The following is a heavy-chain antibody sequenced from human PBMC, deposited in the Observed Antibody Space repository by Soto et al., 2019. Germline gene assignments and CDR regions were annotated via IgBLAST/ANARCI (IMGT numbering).Heavy chain of an antibody. J-gene: IGHJ5*02. V-gene: IGHV1-8*01. CDR3: GRVVLTSSYQINWFGP. CDR2: MNPNSGNT. Sequence: ASVKVSCKASGYTFTSFDINWVRQASGQGLEWMGWMNPNSGNTIYAQKFQGRVTMTRNTSINTAYMELSSLRSDDTALYYCGRVVLTSSYQINWFGPWGQETPVTVSS. D-gene: IGHD3-9*01. CDR1: GYTFTSFD.